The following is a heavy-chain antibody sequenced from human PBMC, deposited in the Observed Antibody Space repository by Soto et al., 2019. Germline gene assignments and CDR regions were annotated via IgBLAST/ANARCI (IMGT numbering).Heavy chain of an antibody. Sequence: ASVKVSCKVSGYSLSDLSIHWVRQAPGKGLEWMGGLDAEDGETIYAQKLQGRGTMTEDTSTDTAYVELSSLTSEDTAMYYCATLPRTIERTPAAIWSFDSWGQGTLVTVSS. D-gene: IGHD2-2*01. J-gene: IGHJ4*02. CDR2: LDAEDGET. V-gene: IGHV1-24*01. CDR3: ATLPRTIERTPAAIWSFDS. CDR1: GYSLSDLS.